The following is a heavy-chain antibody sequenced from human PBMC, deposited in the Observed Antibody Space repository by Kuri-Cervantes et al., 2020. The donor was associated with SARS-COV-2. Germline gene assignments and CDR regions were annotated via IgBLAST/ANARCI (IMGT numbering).Heavy chain of an antibody. V-gene: IGHV4-61*05. Sequence: SETLSLTCTVSGGSISSSSYYWGWIRQPPGKGLEWIGYIYYSGSTNYNPSLKSRVTISVDTSKNQFSLKLSSVTAADTAVYYCARSHDYGDYGRTYFDYWGQGNLVTVSS. D-gene: IGHD4-17*01. CDR2: IYYSGST. CDR3: ARSHDYGDYGRTYFDY. CDR1: GGSISSSSYY. J-gene: IGHJ4*02.